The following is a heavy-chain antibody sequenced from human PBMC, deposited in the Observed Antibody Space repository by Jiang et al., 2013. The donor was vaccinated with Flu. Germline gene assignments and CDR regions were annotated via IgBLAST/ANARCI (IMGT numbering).Heavy chain of an antibody. CDR1: GYSFSSYW. V-gene: IGHV5-51*01. D-gene: IGHD1-26*01. J-gene: IGHJ6*02. Sequence: GAEVKKPGESLKISCQGSGYSFSSYWLGWARQMPGKGLEWMGIIYPGDSDTRYSPPFQGQVTISADKSISTAYLQWSSLKASDTAIYYCARCAVGGRVCGGDMDVWGQGTTVTASS. CDR2: IYPGDSDT. CDR3: ARCAVGGRVCGGDMDV.